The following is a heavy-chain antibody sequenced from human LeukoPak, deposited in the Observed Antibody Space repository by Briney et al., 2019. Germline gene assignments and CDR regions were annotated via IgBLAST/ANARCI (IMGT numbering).Heavy chain of an antibody. CDR1: GFTFSSYG. V-gene: IGHV3-30*02. Sequence: PGGSLRLSCAASGFTFSSYGMHWVRQAPGKGLEWVAFIRYDGSNKYYADSVKGRFTISRDNSKNTLYLQMNSLRAEDTAVYYCAKAAAGTMYGVGFDPWGQGTLVTVSS. D-gene: IGHD6-13*01. CDR2: IRYDGSNK. J-gene: IGHJ5*02. CDR3: AKAAAGTMYGVGFDP.